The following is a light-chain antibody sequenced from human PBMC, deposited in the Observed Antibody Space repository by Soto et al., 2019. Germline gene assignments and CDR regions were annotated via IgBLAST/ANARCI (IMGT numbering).Light chain of an antibody. CDR2: EVS. J-gene: IGLJ1*01. V-gene: IGLV2-14*01. CDR1: SSDFGRFNY. Sequence: QSALTQPASVSGSPGQSITISCTGTSSDFGRFNYVSWYQQHPGKAPKLMIFEVSNRPSGVSNRFSGSKSGNTASLTISGLQAEDEADYFCSSYTSSPYVFGTGTKLTVL. CDR3: SSYTSSPYV.